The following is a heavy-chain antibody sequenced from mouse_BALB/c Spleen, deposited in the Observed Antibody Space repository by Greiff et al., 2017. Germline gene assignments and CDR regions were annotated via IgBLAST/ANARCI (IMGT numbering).Heavy chain of an antibody. Sequence: VQLQQSGAELVKPGASVKLSCTASGFNIKDTYMHWVKQRPEQGLEWIGRIDPANGNTKYDPKFQGKATITADTSSNTAYLQLSSLTSEDTAVYYCARPLLRLRAWFAYWGQGTLVTVSA. CDR1: GFNIKDTY. V-gene: IGHV14-3*02. CDR3: ARPLLRLRAWFAY. CDR2: IDPANGNT. J-gene: IGHJ3*01. D-gene: IGHD1-2*01.